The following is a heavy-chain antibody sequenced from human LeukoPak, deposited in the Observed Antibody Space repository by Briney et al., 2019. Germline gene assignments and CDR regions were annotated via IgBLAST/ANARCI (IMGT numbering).Heavy chain of an antibody. CDR2: INHSGST. CDR1: GGSFSGYY. J-gene: IGHJ1*01. V-gene: IGHV4-34*01. CDR3: ARGGGWFGELRGYFQH. D-gene: IGHD3-10*01. Sequence: SETLSLTCAVYGGSFSGYYWSWIRQPPGEGLEWIGEINHSGSTNYNPSLKSRVTISVDTSKNQLSLKLSSVTAADTAVYYCARGGGWFGELRGYFQHWGQGTLVTVSS.